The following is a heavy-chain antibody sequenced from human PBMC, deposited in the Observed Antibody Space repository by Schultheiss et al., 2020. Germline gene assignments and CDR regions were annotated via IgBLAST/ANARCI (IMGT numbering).Heavy chain of an antibody. J-gene: IGHJ4*02. CDR3: ARLSGTYGRDCDY. D-gene: IGHD1-26*01. CDR2: INHSGST. Sequence: SQTLSLTCAVYGGSFSGYYWSWIRQPAGKGLEWIGEINHSGSTNYNPSLKNRVTISVDTSKNQFSLKLSSVTAADAAVYYCARLSGTYGRDCDYWGQGTLVTVSS. V-gene: IGHV4-34*01. CDR1: GGSFSGYY.